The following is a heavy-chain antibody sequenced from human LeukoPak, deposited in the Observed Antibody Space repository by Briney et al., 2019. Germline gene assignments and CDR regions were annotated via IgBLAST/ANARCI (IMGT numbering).Heavy chain of an antibody. CDR2: ISYDGSNK. Sequence: PGGSLRLSCAASGFTFSSYAMHWVRQAPGKGLEWVAVISYDGSNKYYADSVKGRFTISRDNSKNTLYLQMNSLRAEDTAVYYCAREEGDYDSSGYHFDYWGQGTLVTVSS. J-gene: IGHJ4*02. CDR1: GFTFSSYA. V-gene: IGHV3-30-3*01. D-gene: IGHD3-22*01. CDR3: AREEGDYDSSGYHFDY.